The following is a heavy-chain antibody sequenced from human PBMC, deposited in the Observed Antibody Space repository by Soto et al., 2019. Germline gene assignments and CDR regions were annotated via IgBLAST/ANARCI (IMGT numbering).Heavy chain of an antibody. CDR3: TTSSPSGSYDSRAFDI. V-gene: IGHV3-15*07. J-gene: IGHJ3*02. Sequence: GGSLRLSCAASGFTFSNAWMNWVRQAPGKGLEWVGRIKSKTDGGTTDYAAPVKGRFTISRDDSKNTLYLQMNSLKTEDTAVYYCTTSSPSGSYDSRAFDIWGQGTMVTVSS. CDR1: GFTFSNAW. D-gene: IGHD1-26*01. CDR2: IKSKTDGGTT.